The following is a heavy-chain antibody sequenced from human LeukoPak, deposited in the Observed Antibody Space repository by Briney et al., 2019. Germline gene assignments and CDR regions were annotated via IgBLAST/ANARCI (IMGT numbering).Heavy chain of an antibody. Sequence: PGGSLRPSCAASGFTVSSNYMSWVRQAPGKGLEWVSVIYSGGSTYYADSVKGRFTISRDNSKNTLYLQMNSLRAEDTAVYYCARGAGVGYCSGGSCPLGDAFDIWGQGTMVTVSS. CDR1: GFTVSSNY. J-gene: IGHJ3*02. D-gene: IGHD2-15*01. V-gene: IGHV3-53*01. CDR3: ARGAGVGYCSGGSCPLGDAFDI. CDR2: IYSGGST.